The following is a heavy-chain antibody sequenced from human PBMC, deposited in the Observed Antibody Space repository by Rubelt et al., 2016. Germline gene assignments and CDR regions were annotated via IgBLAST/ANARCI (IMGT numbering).Heavy chain of an antibody. D-gene: IGHD2-15*01. CDR3: ARAPVSWDLRFDY. CDR2: IIPIFGTA. Sequence: QVQLVQSGAEVKKPGSSVKVSCKASGGTFSSYAISWVRQAPGQGLEWMGGIIPIFGTANYAQKFQGRVTITADESTSTGYMELSSLRSEDTAVDYWARAPVSWDLRFDYWGQGTLVNVSS. V-gene: IGHV1-69*01. J-gene: IGHJ4*02. CDR1: GGTFSSYA.